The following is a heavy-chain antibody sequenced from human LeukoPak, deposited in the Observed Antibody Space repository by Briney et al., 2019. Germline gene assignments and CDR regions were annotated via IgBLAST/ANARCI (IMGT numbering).Heavy chain of an antibody. V-gene: IGHV1-69*04. CDR2: IIPILGIA. D-gene: IGHD3-22*01. CDR1: GGTFSSYA. Sequence: SVKVSCKASGGTFSSYAISWVRQAPGQGLEWMGRIIPILGIANYAQKFQGRVTITADKSTSTAYMELSSLRSEDTAVYYCASIDSSGSGGVYWGQGTLVTVSS. CDR3: ASIDSSGSGGVY. J-gene: IGHJ4*02.